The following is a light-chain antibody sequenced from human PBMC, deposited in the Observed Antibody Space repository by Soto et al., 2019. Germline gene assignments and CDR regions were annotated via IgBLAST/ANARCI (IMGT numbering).Light chain of an antibody. Sequence: EIVLTQSPGTLSLSPGERAALSCRASQSVSDRYLAWFRQNPGQAPRLVIYGVSTRASGIPDRFSGSGSGTDFTLTITRVEPEDFAVYFCQQYGSSPVTFGQGTRLEIK. CDR3: QQYGSSPVT. CDR1: QSVSDRY. J-gene: IGKJ5*01. CDR2: GVS. V-gene: IGKV3-20*01.